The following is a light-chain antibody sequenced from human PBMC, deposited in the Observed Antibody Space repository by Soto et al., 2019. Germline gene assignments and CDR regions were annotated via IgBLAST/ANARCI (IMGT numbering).Light chain of an antibody. CDR3: QQYGSSRWT. CDR1: QSVSSTY. V-gene: IGKV3-20*01. Sequence: EIVLTQSPGTLSLSPGERATLSCRASQSVSSTYLAWYQQKPGQAPRLLIYGASSRATGISDRFSGSGSGTDVTLTISRLEPEDFAVYYCQQYGSSRWTFGQGTKVEIK. J-gene: IGKJ1*01. CDR2: GAS.